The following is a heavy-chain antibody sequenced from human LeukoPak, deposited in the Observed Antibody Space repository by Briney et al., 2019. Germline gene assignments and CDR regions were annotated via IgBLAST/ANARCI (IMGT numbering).Heavy chain of an antibody. CDR2: ISSNGGST. CDR3: ARDGGIAARPEYYFDY. CDR1: GFTFSSYA. J-gene: IGHJ4*02. D-gene: IGHD6-6*01. V-gene: IGHV3-64*01. Sequence: GGSLRLSCAASGFTFSSYAMHWVRQAPGKGLEYVSAISSNGGSTYYANSVKGRFTISRDNSKNTLYLQMGSLRAEDMAVYYCARDGGIAARPEYYFDYWGQGTLVTVSP.